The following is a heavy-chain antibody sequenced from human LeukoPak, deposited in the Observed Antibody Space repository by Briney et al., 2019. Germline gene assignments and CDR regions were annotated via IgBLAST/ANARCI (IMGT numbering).Heavy chain of an antibody. V-gene: IGHV3-7*01. CDR2: IKQDGSEK. J-gene: IGHJ5*02. Sequence: PGGSLRLSCAASGFTFSSYWMSWVRQAPGKGLEWVANIKQDGSEKYYVDSVKGRFTISRDNAKNSLYLQMNSLRAEDTAVYYCARDPTYYYDSSGYYLWGQGTLVTVSS. CDR1: GFTFSSYW. D-gene: IGHD3-22*01. CDR3: ARDPTYYYDSSGYYL.